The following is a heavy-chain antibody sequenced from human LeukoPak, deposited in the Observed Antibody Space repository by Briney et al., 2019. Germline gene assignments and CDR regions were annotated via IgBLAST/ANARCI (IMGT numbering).Heavy chain of an antibody. V-gene: IGHV4-4*07. CDR2: IYTSGST. J-gene: IGHJ4*02. Sequence: PSETLSLTCTVSAGSISSYYWSWIRQPAGKGMEWIGRIYTSGSTNYNPSLKSRVTMSIDTSKNQFSLKLSSVTAADTAVYYCARSFDYYDSSGSFDYWGQGTLVTVSS. D-gene: IGHD3-22*01. CDR1: AGSISSYY. CDR3: ARSFDYYDSSGSFDY.